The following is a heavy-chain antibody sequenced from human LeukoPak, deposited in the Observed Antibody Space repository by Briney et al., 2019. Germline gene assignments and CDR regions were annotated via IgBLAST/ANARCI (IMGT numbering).Heavy chain of an antibody. Sequence: ASVKVSCKASGYTFTSYGISWVRQAPGQGLEWMGWMNPNSGNTGYAQKFQGRVTMTRNTSISTAYMELSSLRSEDTAVYYCARAILGYCSGGSCFHDAFDIWGQGTMVTVSS. D-gene: IGHD2-15*01. CDR3: ARAILGYCSGGSCFHDAFDI. J-gene: IGHJ3*02. CDR1: GYTFTSYG. V-gene: IGHV1-8*02. CDR2: MNPNSGNT.